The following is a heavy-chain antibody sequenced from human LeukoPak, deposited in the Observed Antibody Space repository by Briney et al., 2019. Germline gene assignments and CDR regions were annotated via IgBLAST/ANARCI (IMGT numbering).Heavy chain of an antibody. J-gene: IGHJ6*03. V-gene: IGHV1-2*06. D-gene: IGHD3-10*01. Sequence: ASVKVSCKASGYTFTGYYMHWVRQAPGQGLEWMGRINPNSGGTNYAQKFQGRVTMTRDTSISTAYMELSRLRSDDTAVYYCATTTPEKKITMVRGVWGSYYYYYMDVWGKGTTVTVSS. CDR1: GYTFTGYY. CDR2: INPNSGGT. CDR3: ATTTPEKKITMVRGVWGSYYYYYMDV.